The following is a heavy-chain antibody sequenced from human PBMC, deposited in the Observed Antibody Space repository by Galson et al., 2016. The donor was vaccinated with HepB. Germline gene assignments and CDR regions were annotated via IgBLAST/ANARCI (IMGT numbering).Heavy chain of an antibody. CDR2: ISYDGSDK. V-gene: IGHV3-30*18. D-gene: IGHD3-10*01. J-gene: IGHJ6*02. CDR1: GFTFSSYG. Sequence: LRLSCAASGFTFSSYGMHWVRQAPGKGLEWVAVISYDGSDKYYADSVKGRFTISRDNSENTLYLQMNSLRAEDTAVYYCAKRKGYGSGGVISYYYGMDVWGQGTTVTVSS. CDR3: AKRKGYGSGGVISYYYGMDV.